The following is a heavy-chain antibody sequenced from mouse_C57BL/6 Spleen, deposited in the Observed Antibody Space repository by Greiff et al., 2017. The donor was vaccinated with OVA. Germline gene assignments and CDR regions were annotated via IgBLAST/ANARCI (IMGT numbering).Heavy chain of an antibody. D-gene: IGHD2-4*01. CDR1: GYTFTGYW. V-gene: IGHV1-9*01. Sequence: VKLMESGAELMKPGASVKLSCKATGYTFTGYWLEWVKQRPGHGLEWIGEILPGSGSTNYNEKFKGKATLTADTSSNTAYMQLSSLTTEDSAIYYCARGGYDYDGNTWFAYWGQGTLVTVSA. CDR3: ARGGYDYDGNTWFAY. J-gene: IGHJ3*01. CDR2: ILPGSGST.